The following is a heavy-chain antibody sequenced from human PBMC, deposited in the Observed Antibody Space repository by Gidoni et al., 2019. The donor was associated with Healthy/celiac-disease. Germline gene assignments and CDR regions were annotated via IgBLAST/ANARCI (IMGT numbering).Heavy chain of an antibody. CDR1: GFPFSIYS. Sequence: EVQLVESGGGLVKPGGSLRLSCAASGFPFSIYSMNWVRQAPGKGLEWVSSISSSSSYIYYADSVKGRFTISRDNAKNSLYRQMNSLRAEDTAVYYCARDRGYSGYIGNWFDPWGQGTLVTVSS. V-gene: IGHV3-21*01. CDR2: ISSSSSYI. J-gene: IGHJ5*02. CDR3: ARDRGYSGYIGNWFDP. D-gene: IGHD5-12*01.